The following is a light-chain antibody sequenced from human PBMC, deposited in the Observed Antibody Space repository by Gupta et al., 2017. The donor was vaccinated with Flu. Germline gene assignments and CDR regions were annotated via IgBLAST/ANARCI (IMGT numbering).Light chain of an antibody. Sequence: RVTIPCRASQGINNYLAWFQQKPGTAPKSLTYAASSLQSGVPSKFSGSGSGTAFTRTISSLQPEDFATSYWQRYNSYPPEDTFGQGTKLEIK. J-gene: IGKJ2*01. CDR3: QRYNSYPPEDT. V-gene: IGKV1-16*02. CDR1: QGINNY. CDR2: AAS.